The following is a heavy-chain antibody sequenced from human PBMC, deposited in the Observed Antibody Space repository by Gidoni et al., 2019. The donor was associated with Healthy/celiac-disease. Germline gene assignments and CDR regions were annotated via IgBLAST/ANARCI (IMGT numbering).Heavy chain of an antibody. Sequence: QGQLQQWGAGLLKPSETLALTCAVYGGSLSGYYWSWLRQPPGKGLEWIGEINYSGTTNYNPSLKSRVTISLDTSKNQLSLKLRSVTAADTAVYYCGSSFTWYVGWGQGTLVTVSS. CDR1: GGSLSGYY. CDR2: INYSGTT. V-gene: IGHV4-34*01. CDR3: GSSFTWYVG. J-gene: IGHJ4*02. D-gene: IGHD6-13*01.